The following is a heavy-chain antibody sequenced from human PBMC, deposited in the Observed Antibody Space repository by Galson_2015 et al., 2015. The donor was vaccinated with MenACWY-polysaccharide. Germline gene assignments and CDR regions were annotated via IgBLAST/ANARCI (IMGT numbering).Heavy chain of an antibody. D-gene: IGHD6-13*01. J-gene: IGHJ4*02. Sequence: SLRLSCAASGFSFSSNAMSWVRQAPGKGLEWVSDISGSGGSTYYADSVKGRFTISRDNSKNTLYLQMNSLRVEDTAVYYCAKADSRWYWPDYWGQGTLVTVSS. V-gene: IGHV3-23*01. CDR3: AKADSRWYWPDY. CDR2: ISGSGGST. CDR1: GFSFSSNA.